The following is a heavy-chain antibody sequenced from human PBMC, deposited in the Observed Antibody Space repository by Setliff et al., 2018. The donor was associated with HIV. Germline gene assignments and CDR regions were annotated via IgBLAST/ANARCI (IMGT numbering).Heavy chain of an antibody. V-gene: IGHV1-2*02. J-gene: IGHJ4*02. Sequence: GASVKVSCKASGYTFTGYYMHWVRQAPGQGLEWMGWINPNSGGTNYAQKFQGRVTMTRDTSISSVYMELSRLTSDDTALYYCTRTKILTGYYFSPTYCFDSWGQGTLVTVSS. CDR3: TRTKILTGYYFSPTYCFDS. D-gene: IGHD3-9*01. CDR1: GYTFTGYY. CDR2: INPNSGGT.